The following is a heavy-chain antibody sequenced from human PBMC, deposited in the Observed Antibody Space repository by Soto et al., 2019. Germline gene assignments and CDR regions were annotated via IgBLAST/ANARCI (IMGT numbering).Heavy chain of an antibody. Sequence: ETLSLTGAIYGASLGVFHWTWLRQAPCKGLEWIGELIHGGSTNYNPSLKSRVSFSLDTSKNQFSLHLMSVTAADTAVYYCARSPLGYDYVRQTWREVGDSFDIWGRGTMVTVSS. CDR3: ARSPLGYDYVRQTWREVGDSFDI. J-gene: IGHJ3*02. CDR2: LIHGGST. CDR1: GASLGVFH. D-gene: IGHD3-16*01. V-gene: IGHV4-34*12.